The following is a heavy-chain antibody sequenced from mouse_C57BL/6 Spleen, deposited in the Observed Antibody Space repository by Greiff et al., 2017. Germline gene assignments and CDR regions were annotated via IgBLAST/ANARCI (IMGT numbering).Heavy chain of an antibody. V-gene: IGHV1-64*01. CDR1: GYIFTSYW. CDR3: ARLSRNYDVDY. Sequence: QVQLQQPGAELVKPGASVKLSCKASGYIFTSYWMHWVKQRPGQGLEWIGMIHPNSGSTNYNEKFKSKATLTVDKSSSTAYMQLSSLTSEDSAVYYCARLSRNYDVDYWGQGTTLTVSS. J-gene: IGHJ2*01. D-gene: IGHD2-1*01. CDR2: IHPNSGST.